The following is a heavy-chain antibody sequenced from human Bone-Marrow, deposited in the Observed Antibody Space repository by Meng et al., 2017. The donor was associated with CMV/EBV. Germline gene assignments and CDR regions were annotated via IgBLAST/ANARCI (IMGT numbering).Heavy chain of an antibody. J-gene: IGHJ4*02. CDR3: AKDGTIFGVVITAVD. CDR1: GFTVSSNY. V-gene: IGHV3-53*01. CDR2: IYSCGST. Sequence: GESLKISCAASGFTVSSNYMSWVRQAPGKGLEWVSVIYSCGSTYYADSVKGRFTISRDNSKNTLYLQTNSLRAEDTAVYYCAKDGTIFGVVITAVDWGQETLVTVSS. D-gene: IGHD3-3*01.